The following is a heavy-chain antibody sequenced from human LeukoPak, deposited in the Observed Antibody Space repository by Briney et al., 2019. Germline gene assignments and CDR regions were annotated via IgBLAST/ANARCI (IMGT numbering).Heavy chain of an antibody. J-gene: IGHJ4*02. CDR1: GYTLTELS. Sequence: ASVKVSCKVSGYTLTELSMHWVRQAPGKGLEWMGGFDPEDGETIYAQKFQGRVTMTEDTSTDTAHMELSSLRSEDTAVYYCAIGYSSRFDFDYWGQGTLVTVSS. D-gene: IGHD6-19*01. V-gene: IGHV1-24*01. CDR2: FDPEDGET. CDR3: AIGYSSRFDFDY.